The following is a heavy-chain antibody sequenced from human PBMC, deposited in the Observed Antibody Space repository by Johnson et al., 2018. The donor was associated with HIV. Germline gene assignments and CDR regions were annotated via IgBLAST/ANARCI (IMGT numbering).Heavy chain of an antibody. CDR3: ARDRYCSGGSCYLRSRADAFEI. CDR2: ISSSGSTI. CDR1: GFTFSDYY. Sequence: QMQLVESGGGLVKPGGSLILSCAASGFTFSDYYMSWIRQAPGKGLEWVSYISSSGSTIYYADSVKGRFTISRDNAKNSLYLQMNSLRAEDTAVYYCARDRYCSGGSCYLRSRADAFEIWGQGTMVTVSS. J-gene: IGHJ3*02. V-gene: IGHV3-11*04. D-gene: IGHD2-15*01.